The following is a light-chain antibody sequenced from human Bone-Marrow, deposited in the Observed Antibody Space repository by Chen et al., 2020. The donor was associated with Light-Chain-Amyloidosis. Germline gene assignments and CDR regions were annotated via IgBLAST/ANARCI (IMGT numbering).Light chain of an antibody. CDR1: SSDVGGDNH. Sequence: QSALPQPASGSGSPGPSSTISATGTSSDVGGDNHVSWYQQHPDKAPKLMIYEVTNRPSWVPDRFSGSKSDNTASLTISGLQTEDEADYFCSSYTITNTLVFGSGTRVTVL. CDR3: SSYTITNTLV. V-gene: IGLV2-14*01. J-gene: IGLJ1*01. CDR2: EVT.